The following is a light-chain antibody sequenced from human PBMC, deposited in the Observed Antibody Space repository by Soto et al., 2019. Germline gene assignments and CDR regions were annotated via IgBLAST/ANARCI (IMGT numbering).Light chain of an antibody. CDR3: VSYAGSNKKV. J-gene: IGLJ2*01. CDR1: SSDVGGYNY. Sequence: QSALTQPPSASGSPGQSVSIPCTGRSSDVGGYNYVSWYQQHPGKAPKLMIYEVSKRPSGVPDRFSGSKSGNTASLTVSGLQAEDEADYYCVSYAGSNKKVFGGGTQLTVL. CDR2: EVS. V-gene: IGLV2-8*01.